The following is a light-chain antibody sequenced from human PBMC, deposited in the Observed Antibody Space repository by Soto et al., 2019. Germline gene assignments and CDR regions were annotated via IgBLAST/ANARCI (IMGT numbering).Light chain of an antibody. Sequence: QSVLTQPPSASGTPGQRVTISCSGSSSNIGSNYVYWYQQFPGSAPKLLIYRNDQRPSGVPDRFSGSKSGTSASLAISGPRSEDEADCYCAAWDDSLSAVVFGGGTKVTVL. CDR1: SSNIGSNY. V-gene: IGLV1-47*01. J-gene: IGLJ2*01. CDR3: AAWDDSLSAVV. CDR2: RND.